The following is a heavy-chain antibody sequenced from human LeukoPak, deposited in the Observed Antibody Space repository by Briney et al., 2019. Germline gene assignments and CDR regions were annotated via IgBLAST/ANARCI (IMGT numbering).Heavy chain of an antibody. CDR1: GFTFSSYS. CDR2: ISSSSSTI. V-gene: IGHV3-48*01. J-gene: IGHJ4*02. D-gene: IGHD4-23*01. Sequence: GGSLRLSCAASGFTFSSYSMNWVRQAPGKGLEWVSYISSSSSTIYYADSVKGRFTISRDNAKNSLYLQMNSLRAEDTAVYYCAREDSYGGNPLFDYWGLGTLVTVSS. CDR3: AREDSYGGNPLFDY.